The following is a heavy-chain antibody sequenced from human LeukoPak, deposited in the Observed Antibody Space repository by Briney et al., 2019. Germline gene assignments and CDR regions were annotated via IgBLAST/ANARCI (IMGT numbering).Heavy chain of an antibody. V-gene: IGHV3-66*01. J-gene: IGHJ5*01. CDR1: GFTVSSNF. CDR3: ARDLGSYVDS. Sequence: GESLKISCAASGFTVSSNFMTWVRQAPGKGLEWVSTIYRDDRTCYADSVKDRFTISGDNSKKTLFLQMNSLRAEDTAVYYCARDLGSYVDSWGHGALVSVSS. D-gene: IGHD5-18*01. CDR2: IYRDDRT.